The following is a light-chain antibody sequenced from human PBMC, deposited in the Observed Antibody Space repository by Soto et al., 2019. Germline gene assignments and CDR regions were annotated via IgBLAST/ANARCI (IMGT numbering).Light chain of an antibody. J-gene: IGKJ4*01. Sequence: AIRMTQSPSSLSASTGDRVTITCRASQGISSYLAWYQQKLGKAPKLLIYAASTLQSGVPSRFSGSGSGTDFTLTISCLQSEDFATYYCQQYYSYPATFGGGTKVEIK. CDR3: QQYYSYPAT. CDR2: AAS. CDR1: QGISSY. V-gene: IGKV1-8*01.